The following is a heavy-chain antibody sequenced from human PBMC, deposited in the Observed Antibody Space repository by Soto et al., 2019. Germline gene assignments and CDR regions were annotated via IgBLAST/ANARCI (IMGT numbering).Heavy chain of an antibody. CDR1: GGSISSPFYY. Sequence: QLQLQESGPKLVKPSETLSLMCTVSGGSISSPFYYWGWIRQPPGKGLEWIVNIYYSGSTYYNPSLKSRISISVDTSKNQFSLKLRSVTAADTALYFCARHNRVSSSRVGPAEYYNSSGYPDYWGQGTLVTVSS. J-gene: IGHJ4*02. D-gene: IGHD3-22*01. V-gene: IGHV4-39*01. CDR2: IYYSGST. CDR3: ARHNRVSSSRVGPAEYYNSSGYPDY.